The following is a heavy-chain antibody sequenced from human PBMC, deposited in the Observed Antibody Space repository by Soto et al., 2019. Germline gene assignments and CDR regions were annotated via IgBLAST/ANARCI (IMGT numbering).Heavy chain of an antibody. J-gene: IGHJ6*03. CDR2: INHSGST. CDR3: ARAGYCSSTSCCRLDYYMDV. Sequence: QVQLQQWGAGLLKPSETLSLTCAVSGGSFSGYYWSWIRQPPGKGLEWIGEINHSGSTNYNPSLKRRFSQSVDTSKNQSSLKLRYVTAADTAVYYCARAGYCSSTSCCRLDYYMDVWGKGTTVTVSS. V-gene: IGHV4-34*01. D-gene: IGHD2-2*01. CDR1: GGSFSGYY.